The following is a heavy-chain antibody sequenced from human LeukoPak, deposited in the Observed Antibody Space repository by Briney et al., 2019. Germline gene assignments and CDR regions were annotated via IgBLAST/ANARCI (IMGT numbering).Heavy chain of an antibody. J-gene: IGHJ4*02. CDR3: VRDRELNY. D-gene: IGHD1-7*01. CDR2: INHSGST. Sequence: SETLSLTCAVYGGSFSGYYWSWIRQPPGKGLEWIGEINHSGSTNYNPSLKSRVTISVDTSKNQFSLKLTSVTAADTAVYYCVRDRELNYWGQGTLVTVSS. V-gene: IGHV4-34*01. CDR1: GGSFSGYY.